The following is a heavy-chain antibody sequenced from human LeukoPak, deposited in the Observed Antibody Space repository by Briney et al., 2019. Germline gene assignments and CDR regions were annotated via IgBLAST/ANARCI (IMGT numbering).Heavy chain of an antibody. CDR1: GFTFSSYG. V-gene: IGHV3-30*18. J-gene: IGHJ4*02. D-gene: IGHD6-19*01. CDR3: AKGRYTGIAVAGFDY. Sequence: GGSLRLSCAASGFTFSSYGMHWVRQAPGKGLEWVAVISYVGSNKYYADSVKGRFTISRDNSKNTLYLQMNSLRAEDTAVYYCAKGRYTGIAVAGFDYWGQGTLVTVSS. CDR2: ISYVGSNK.